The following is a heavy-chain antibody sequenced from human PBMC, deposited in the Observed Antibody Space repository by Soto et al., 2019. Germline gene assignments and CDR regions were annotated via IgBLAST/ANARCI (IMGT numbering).Heavy chain of an antibody. J-gene: IGHJ4*02. CDR1: GGTFSSYA. Sequence: GASVKVSCKASGGTFSSYAISWVRQAPGQGLEWMGGIIPIFGTANYAQKFQGRVTITADESTSTAYMELSSLRSEDTAVYYCARARDGYHRNYFDYWGQGTLVTVSS. V-gene: IGHV1-69*13. CDR3: ARARDGYHRNYFDY. D-gene: IGHD5-12*01. CDR2: IIPIFGTA.